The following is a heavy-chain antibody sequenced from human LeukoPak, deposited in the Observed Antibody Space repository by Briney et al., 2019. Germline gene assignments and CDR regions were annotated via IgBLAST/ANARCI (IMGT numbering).Heavy chain of an antibody. CDR2: ISAYNGNT. CDR1: GYTFTSYG. V-gene: IGHV1-18*01. CDR3: ARDYYGSGRGYWFDP. J-gene: IGHJ5*02. Sequence: ASVKVSCKASGYTFTSYGISWVRHAPGQGLERMGWISAYNGNTNYAQKLQGRVTMTTDTSTSTAYMELRSLRSDDTAVYYCARDYYGSGRGYWFDPWGQGTLVTVSS. D-gene: IGHD3-10*01.